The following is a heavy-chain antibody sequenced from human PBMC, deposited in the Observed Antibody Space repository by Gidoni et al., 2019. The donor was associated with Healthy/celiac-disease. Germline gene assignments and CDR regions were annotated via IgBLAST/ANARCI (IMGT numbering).Heavy chain of an antibody. D-gene: IGHD6-13*01. J-gene: IGHJ4*02. CDR3: ARWRGAAASWFIDY. CDR1: GFNFSSYG. Sequence: QVQLVESGGGVVQPGRSLRLSCAASGFNFSSYGMHWVRQAPGKGLEWVAVIWYDGSTKYYADSVKGRFTISRDNSKNTLYLQMNSLRAEDTAVYYCARWRGAAASWFIDYWGQGTLVTVSS. CDR2: IWYDGSTK. V-gene: IGHV3-33*01.